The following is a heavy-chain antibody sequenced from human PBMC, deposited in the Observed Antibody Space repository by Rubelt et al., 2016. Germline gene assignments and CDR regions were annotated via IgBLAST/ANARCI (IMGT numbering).Heavy chain of an antibody. CDR3: ARGSGVITIFGVVIDIPNDY. CDR2: ISSSSSYI. Sequence: QAPGKGLEWVSSISSSSSYIYYADSVKGRFTISRDNAKNSLYLQMNSLRAEDTAVYYCARGSGVITIFGVVIDIPNDYWGQGTLVTVSS. J-gene: IGHJ4*02. D-gene: IGHD3-3*01. V-gene: IGHV3-21*01.